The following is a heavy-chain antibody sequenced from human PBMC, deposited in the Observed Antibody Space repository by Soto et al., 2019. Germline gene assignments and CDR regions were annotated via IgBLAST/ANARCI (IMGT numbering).Heavy chain of an antibody. CDR2: IHGGGGAT. CDR1: GFTVSAYA. CDR3: AKFEGHPLEYWYLDF. D-gene: IGHD1-1*01. J-gene: IGHJ2*01. V-gene: IGHV3-23*01. Sequence: EVQLLESGGGLVQPGGSLRLSCAASGFTVSAYAMGWVRQAPGKGLEWVSTIHGGGGATHYVDSVKGRFTISRDDSKNTLYAQMNSLRAEDTAVYYCAKFEGHPLEYWYLDFWGRGTLVTVSS.